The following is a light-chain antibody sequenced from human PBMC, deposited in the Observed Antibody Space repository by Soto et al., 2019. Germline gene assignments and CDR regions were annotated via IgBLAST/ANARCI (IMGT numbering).Light chain of an antibody. J-gene: IGLJ1*01. CDR2: STA. Sequence: QSVLTQPPSVSEAPGQRVTISCTGTSSDIGAGYDVHWYQQLPGAAPKLLIYSTAIRPSGVPDRFSASKSATSSSLAITGLRAEDEADYYCQSYDSSLTTYVFGTGTKVTVL. CDR1: SSDIGAGYD. CDR3: QSYDSSLTTYV. V-gene: IGLV1-40*01.